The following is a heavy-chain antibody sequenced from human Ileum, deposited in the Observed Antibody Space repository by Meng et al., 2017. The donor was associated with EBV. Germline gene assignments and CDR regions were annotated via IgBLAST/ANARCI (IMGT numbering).Heavy chain of an antibody. V-gene: IGHV4-61*08. J-gene: IGHJ4*02. CDR2: MSYTGST. CDR1: NGSFSSYGYY. CDR3: ARERGGGDRGIQ. D-gene: IGHD2-21*02. Sequence: QVHWRGSGPGLVKPAETLPLTGSVSNGSFSSYGYYWTWIRQPPGKGLEWIGYMSYTGSTNYKSTLKSRVTISVDKSKNQFSLKLSSVTAADTAVYYCARERGGGDRGIQWGQGTLVTVSS.